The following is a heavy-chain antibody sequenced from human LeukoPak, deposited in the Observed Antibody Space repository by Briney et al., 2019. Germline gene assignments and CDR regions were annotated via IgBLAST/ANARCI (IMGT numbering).Heavy chain of an antibody. J-gene: IGHJ4*02. D-gene: IGHD3-10*01. CDR3: AKEPYGSGPFDY. CDR1: GFTFSSYA. Sequence: GGSLSLSCAASGFTFSSYAMSGVRQAPGKGLGGVSAISGSGGSTYYADSVKGRFTISRDNSKNTLYLQMNSLRAEDTAVYYCAKEPYGSGPFDYWGQGTLVTVSS. CDR2: ISGSGGST. V-gene: IGHV3-23*01.